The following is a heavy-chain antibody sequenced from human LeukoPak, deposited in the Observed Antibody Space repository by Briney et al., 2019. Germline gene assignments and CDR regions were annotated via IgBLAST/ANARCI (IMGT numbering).Heavy chain of an antibody. Sequence: GGSLRLSCAASGFTFKGYWMSWVRQAPGKGLEWVANIQQDGSEKKYVDSVKGRFAISRDNAKNSLYLQMDSLRAEDTAVYYCVRLRYTYGKNFDCWGQGTLVTVSS. V-gene: IGHV3-7*01. D-gene: IGHD5-18*01. J-gene: IGHJ4*02. CDR1: GFTFKGYW. CDR2: IQQDGSEK. CDR3: VRLRYTYGKNFDC.